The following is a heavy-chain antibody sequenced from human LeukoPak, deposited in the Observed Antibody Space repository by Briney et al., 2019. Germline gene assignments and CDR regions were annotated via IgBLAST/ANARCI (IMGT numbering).Heavy chain of an antibody. V-gene: IGHV4-61*02. D-gene: IGHD3-9*01. CDR1: GGSISSGSYY. Sequence: SETLSLTCTVSGGSISSGSYYWSWIRQPAGKGLEWIGRIYTSGSTNYNPSLKSRVTISVDTSKNQFSLKLSSVTAADTAVYYCARSKPGAFDWFPRDAFDIWGQGTMVTVSS. CDR3: ARSKPGAFDWFPRDAFDI. J-gene: IGHJ3*02. CDR2: IYTSGST.